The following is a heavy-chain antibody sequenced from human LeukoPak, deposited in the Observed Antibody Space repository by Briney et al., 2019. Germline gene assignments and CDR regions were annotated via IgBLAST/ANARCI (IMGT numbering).Heavy chain of an antibody. CDR2: IYYSGST. CDR3: ARGFKSGSGIYSSSWYPCDY. J-gene: IGHJ4*02. D-gene: IGHD6-13*01. CDR1: GGSISSYY. V-gene: IGHV4-59*01. Sequence: SETLSLTCTVSGGSISSYYWSWIRQPPGKGLEWIGYIYYSGSTNYNPSLKSRVTISVDTSMNQFSLKLSSVTAADTAVYYCARGFKSGSGIYSSSWYPCDYWGQGTLVTVSS.